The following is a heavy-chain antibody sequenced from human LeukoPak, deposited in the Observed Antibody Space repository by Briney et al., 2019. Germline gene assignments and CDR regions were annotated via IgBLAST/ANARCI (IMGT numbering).Heavy chain of an antibody. D-gene: IGHD5-12*01. J-gene: IGHJ6*04. Sequence: NPSETLSLTCAVYGGSFSGYYWSWTRQPPGKGLEWIGEINHSGSTNYNPSLKSRVTISVGTSKNQFSLKLSSVTAADTAVYYCARGLRWLRFYDYWGKGTTVTVSS. CDR2: INHSGST. V-gene: IGHV4-34*01. CDR3: ARGLRWLRFYDY. CDR1: GGSFSGYY.